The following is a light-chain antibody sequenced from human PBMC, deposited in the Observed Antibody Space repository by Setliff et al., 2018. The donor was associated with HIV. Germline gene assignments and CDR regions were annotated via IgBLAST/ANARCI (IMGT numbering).Light chain of an antibody. V-gene: IGLV2-11*01. CDR3: CSYAGYYSFYV. J-gene: IGLJ1*01. CDR2: DVS. CDR1: SSDVGGYNY. Sequence: QSALTQPRSVSGSPGQSVTISCTGTSSDVGGYNYVSWYQQRPGKAPKLIIYDVSKRPPGVPDRFSGSKSGSTASLTISGLQAEDEADYYCCSYAGYYSFYVFGNGTKVTVL.